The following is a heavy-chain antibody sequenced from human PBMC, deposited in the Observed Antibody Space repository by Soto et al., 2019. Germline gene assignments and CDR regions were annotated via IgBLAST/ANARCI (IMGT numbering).Heavy chain of an antibody. J-gene: IGHJ4*02. D-gene: IGHD3-22*01. Sequence: GGSLRLSCAASGFTFSSYGMHWVRQAPGKGLEWVAVIWYDGSNKYYADSVKGRFTISRDNSKNTLYLQMNSLRAEDTAVYYCARDPGADDSSGYYYSYWGQGTLVTVSS. CDR1: GFTFSSYG. CDR3: ARDPGADDSSGYYYSY. CDR2: IWYDGSNK. V-gene: IGHV3-33*01.